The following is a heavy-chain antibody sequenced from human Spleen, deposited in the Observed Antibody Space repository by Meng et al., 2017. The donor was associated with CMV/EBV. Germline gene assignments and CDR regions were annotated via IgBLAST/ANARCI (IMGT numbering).Heavy chain of an antibody. D-gene: IGHD3-3*01. CDR3: ARGFFGVVWYFDY. Sequence: GESLKISCAASGFSFSDYYMSWIRQAPGKGLEWISYISSRDGTVYYADSVKGRFTISRDNAKNSLYLQMNSLRAEDTAVYYCARGFFGVVWYFDYWGQGTLVTVSS. CDR2: ISSRDGTV. CDR1: GFSFSDYY. J-gene: IGHJ4*02. V-gene: IGHV3-11*04.